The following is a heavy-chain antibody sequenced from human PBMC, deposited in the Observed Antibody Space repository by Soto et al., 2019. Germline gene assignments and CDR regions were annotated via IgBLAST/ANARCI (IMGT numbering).Heavy chain of an antibody. Sequence: GXLRLSCAASGLTCSDYSMNWVRQAPGKGLEWVSYISSSSSTIYYADSVKGRFTISRDNAKNSLYLQMNSLRDEDTAVYYCARDHYYGSGSFYYFDYWGQGTLVTGSS. V-gene: IGHV3-48*02. D-gene: IGHD3-10*01. CDR2: ISSSSSTI. CDR1: GLTCSDYS. CDR3: ARDHYYGSGSFYYFDY. J-gene: IGHJ4*02.